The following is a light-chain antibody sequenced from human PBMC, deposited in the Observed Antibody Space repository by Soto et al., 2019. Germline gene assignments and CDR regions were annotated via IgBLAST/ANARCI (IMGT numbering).Light chain of an antibody. CDR2: EDY. CDR1: KMGDKF. J-gene: IGLJ1*01. Sequence: SYELTQPPSVSVSPGQTATIACSGDKMGDKFVCWYQQKPGQSPVLVIYEDYKRPSGIPERFSGSNSGNTATLTISGTHSMDEADYYCQAWDSHTGVFGSGTKLTVL. CDR3: QAWDSHTGV. V-gene: IGLV3-1*01.